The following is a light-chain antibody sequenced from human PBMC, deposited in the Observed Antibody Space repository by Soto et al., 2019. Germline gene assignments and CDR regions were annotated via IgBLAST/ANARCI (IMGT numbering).Light chain of an antibody. V-gene: IGKV1-5*03. CDR3: QQYNGYSRT. J-gene: IGKJ1*01. CDR1: QSISIW. CDR2: KAS. Sequence: DIQMTQSPSTLSASVGDRVAITCRASQSISIWLAWYQQKPGKAPKLLIYKASSLESGVPSRFSGSGSGTEFTLTISSLQPDYFATYYCQQYNGYSRTFGQGTKVEIK.